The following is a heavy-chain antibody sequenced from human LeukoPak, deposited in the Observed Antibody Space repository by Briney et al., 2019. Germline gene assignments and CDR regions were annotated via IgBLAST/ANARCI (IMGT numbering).Heavy chain of an antibody. CDR2: ISWNSGSI. V-gene: IGHV3-9*03. J-gene: IGHJ4*02. CDR1: GFTFYDYA. Sequence: GRSLRLSCAAPGFTFYDYAMHWVRQAPGKGLEWVSGISWNSGSIGYADSVKGRFTISRDNAKNSLYLQMNSLRAEDMALYYCAKDKGYGSGSYNYFDYGGQGTLVTVSS. CDR3: AKDKGYGSGSYNYFDY. D-gene: IGHD3-10*01.